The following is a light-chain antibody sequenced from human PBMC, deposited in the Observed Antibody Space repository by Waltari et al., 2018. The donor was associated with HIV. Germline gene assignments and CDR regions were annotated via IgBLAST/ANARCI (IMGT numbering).Light chain of an antibody. V-gene: IGKV4-1*01. CDR2: WAS. CDR3: QQYYTPGPT. Sequence: DIVMTLSPNSLAVSLGERATINCRSSRTILYSSENRDCLAWYQQKPRQSPKVLIYWASTRASGVPDRFSGSGSGTNFSLTISALQSDDVALYYCQQYYTPGPTFGGGTKVEIK. CDR1: RTILYSSENRDC. J-gene: IGKJ4*01.